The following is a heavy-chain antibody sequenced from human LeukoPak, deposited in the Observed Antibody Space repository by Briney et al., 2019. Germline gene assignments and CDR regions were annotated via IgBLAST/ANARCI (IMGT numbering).Heavy chain of an antibody. J-gene: IGHJ4*02. CDR1: GGSISSGGYY. V-gene: IGHV4-30-2*01. CDR3: ARGIPGGDFYDSSGYQANYFDY. CDR2: IYHSGST. D-gene: IGHD3-22*01. Sequence: PSETLSLTCTVSGGSISSGGYYWSWIRQPPGKGLEWIGYIYHSGSTYYNPSLKSRVTISVDRSKNQFSLKLSPVTAADTAVYYCARGIPGGDFYDSSGYQANYFDYWGQGTLVTVSS.